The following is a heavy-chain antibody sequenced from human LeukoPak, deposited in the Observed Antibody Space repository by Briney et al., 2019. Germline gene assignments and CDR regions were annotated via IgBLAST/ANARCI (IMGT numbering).Heavy chain of an antibody. V-gene: IGHV4-59*01. D-gene: IGHD5-12*01. CDR1: GGSISSYY. Sequence: SETLSLTCTVSGGSISSYYWSWLRQPPGKGLEWIGYIYYSGSTNYNPYLKSRVAISVDTSKNQFSLKLSSVTAADTAVYYCAREDSGYDISWGQGTLVTVAS. CDR3: AREDSGYDIS. CDR2: IYYSGST. J-gene: IGHJ4*02.